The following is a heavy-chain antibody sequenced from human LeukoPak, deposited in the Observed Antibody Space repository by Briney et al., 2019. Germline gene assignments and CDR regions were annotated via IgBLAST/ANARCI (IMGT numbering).Heavy chain of an antibody. Sequence: RPSETLSLTCTVSGGSISSSSYYWGWIRQPPGKGLEWIGSIYYSGSTYYNPSLKSRVTISVDTSKNQFSLKLNSVTAADTAVYYCARSVVPAAQNWFDPWGQGTLVTVSS. CDR2: IYYSGST. CDR1: GGSISSSSYY. D-gene: IGHD2-2*01. V-gene: IGHV4-39*01. CDR3: ARSVVPAAQNWFDP. J-gene: IGHJ5*02.